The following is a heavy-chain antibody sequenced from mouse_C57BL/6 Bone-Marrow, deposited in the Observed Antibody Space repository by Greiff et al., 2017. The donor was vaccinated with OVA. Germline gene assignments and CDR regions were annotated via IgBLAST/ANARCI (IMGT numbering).Heavy chain of an antibody. CDR2: INPSTGGT. V-gene: IGHV1-42*01. Sequence: EVKLQESGPELVKPGASVKISCKASGYSFTGYYMNWVKQSPEKSLEWIGEINPSTGGTTYNQKFKAKATLTVDKSSSTAYMQLKSLTSEDSAVYYCARLRDYGSSFYYFDYWGQGTTLTVSS. CDR1: GYSFTGYY. D-gene: IGHD1-1*01. J-gene: IGHJ2*01. CDR3: ARLRDYGSSFYYFDY.